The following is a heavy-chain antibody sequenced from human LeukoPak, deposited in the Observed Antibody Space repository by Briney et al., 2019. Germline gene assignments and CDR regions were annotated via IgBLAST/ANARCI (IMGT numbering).Heavy chain of an antibody. CDR1: GGSISSTY. J-gene: IGHJ3*02. D-gene: IGHD3-22*01. V-gene: IGHV4-4*07. CDR2: IYSRGST. CDR3: ARDKNYYESSRPQLDAFDI. Sequence: KPSETLSLTCSVSGGSISSTYWSWIRQPAGKGLEWIGRIYSRGSTDYSPSLKSQVTMSVDTSKNQFSLKLSSVTAAGTAVYYCARDKNYYESSRPQLDAFDIWGQGTMVTVSS.